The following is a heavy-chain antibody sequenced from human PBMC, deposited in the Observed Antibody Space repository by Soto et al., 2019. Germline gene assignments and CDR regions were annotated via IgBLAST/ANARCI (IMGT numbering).Heavy chain of an antibody. CDR3: AREVAARTASRHYFDY. CDR1: GGSISSYY. CDR2: IYYSGST. Sequence: SETLSLTCTVSGGSISSYYWSWIRQPPGKGLEWIGYIYYSGSTNYNPSLKSRVTISVDTSKNQFSLKLSSVTAADTAVYYCAREVAARTASRHYFDYWGQGTLVTVSS. J-gene: IGHJ4*02. V-gene: IGHV4-59*01. D-gene: IGHD6-6*01.